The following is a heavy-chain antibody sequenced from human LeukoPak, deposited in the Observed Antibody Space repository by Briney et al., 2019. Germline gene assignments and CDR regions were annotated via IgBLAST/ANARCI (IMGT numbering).Heavy chain of an antibody. CDR1: GGSFSGYY. D-gene: IGHD4-17*01. CDR3: ARGGYGELFDY. Sequence: SETLSLTCAVYGGSFSGYYWSWIRQPPGKGLEWIGEINHSGSTNYNPSLKSRVTISVDTSKNQFSLKLSSVTAADTAVYYCARGGYGELFDYWGQGTLVTVSS. V-gene: IGHV4-34*01. J-gene: IGHJ4*02. CDR2: INHSGST.